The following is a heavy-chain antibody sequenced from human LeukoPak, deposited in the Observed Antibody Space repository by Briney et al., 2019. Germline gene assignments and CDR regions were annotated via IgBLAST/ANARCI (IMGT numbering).Heavy chain of an antibody. D-gene: IGHD5-12*01. J-gene: IGHJ4*02. CDR2: ISYSGDNT. CDR3: AKDIQYSGYATFDC. V-gene: IGHV3-23*01. CDR1: GFTFSSFA. Sequence: GGSLRLSCAASGFTFSSFAMSWVRQAPGKGLEWVSVISYSGDNTYYADSVKGRFTISRDNSKNTLYLQMNSLRAEDTAVYYCAKDIQYSGYATFDCWGQGTLVTVSS.